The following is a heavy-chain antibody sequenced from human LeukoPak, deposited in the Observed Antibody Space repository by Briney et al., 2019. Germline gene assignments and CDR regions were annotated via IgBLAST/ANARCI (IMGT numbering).Heavy chain of an antibody. CDR3: AKGPQLGSGYHPDY. CDR2: ITCSDDRT. J-gene: IGHJ4*02. D-gene: IGHD3-22*01. CDR1: GFTFSSYA. V-gene: IGHV3-23*01. Sequence: HPGGSLRLSCAASGFTFSSYALTWVRQAPGKGLEWVSTITCSDDRTYYADSVKGRFTISTDYSKNTLHLQLHSLRAEDTDMYYCAKGPQLGSGYHPDYWGQGTLVTVSS.